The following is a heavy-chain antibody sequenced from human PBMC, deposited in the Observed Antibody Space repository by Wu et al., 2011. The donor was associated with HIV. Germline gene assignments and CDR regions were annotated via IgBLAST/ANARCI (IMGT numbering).Heavy chain of an antibody. V-gene: IGHV1-69*05. CDR2: IIPIFDTA. D-gene: IGHD3-10*01. Sequence: HVQLVQSGAEVKKPGPSVKVSCKASGDTFSSFAISWVRQAPGQGLEWMGGIIPIFDTANYAQKFQGRVTITTDESTSTVYMELNSLRSEDTAVYYCARLSSIGGSGIFGMDVWGQGTTVTVSS. CDR1: GDTFSSFA. J-gene: IGHJ6*02. CDR3: ARLSSIGGSGIFGMDV.